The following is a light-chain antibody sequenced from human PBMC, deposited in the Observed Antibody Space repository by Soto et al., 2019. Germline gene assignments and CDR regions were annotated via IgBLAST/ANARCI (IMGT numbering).Light chain of an antibody. CDR2: GAS. Sequence: EIVMTQSPATLSVSPGERATLSCRASQSVSSNLAWYQQKPGQAPRLLIYGASTRATGIPARFSGSGSGTEFTLTISSLQSEDFAVYYCQQYNNWPPTFAQGPNVAIK. J-gene: IGKJ1*01. V-gene: IGKV3-15*01. CDR1: QSVSSN. CDR3: QQYNNWPPT.